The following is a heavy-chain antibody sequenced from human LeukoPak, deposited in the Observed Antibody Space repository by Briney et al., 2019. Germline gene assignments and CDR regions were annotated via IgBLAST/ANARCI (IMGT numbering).Heavy chain of an antibody. CDR1: GFTFENSA. CDR3: ARRSGDRAFDI. D-gene: IGHD3-10*01. CDR2: ISWNSGDL. Sequence: PGGSLRLSCAASGFTFENSAMHWIRQAPGKGLERVSGISWNSGDLIYADSVKGRFTISRDNAKNSLYLQMNSLRLEDMALYYCARRSGDRAFDIWGQGTMVTVSS. V-gene: IGHV3-9*03. J-gene: IGHJ3*02.